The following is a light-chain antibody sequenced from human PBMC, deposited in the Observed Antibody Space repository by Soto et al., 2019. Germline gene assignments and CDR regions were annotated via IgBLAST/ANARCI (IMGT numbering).Light chain of an antibody. V-gene: IGKV3-15*01. CDR2: AAS. CDR1: QSVADK. CDR3: QQYNSYSPS. Sequence: EVVMTQLPATLSVSPGERVSLSCRASQSVADKLAWYQQKPGQAPRLLIYAASSRAAGIPTRFSGSGSGTDFTLTISSLQPEDFATYYCQQYNSYSPSFGPGTKVDIK. J-gene: IGKJ3*01.